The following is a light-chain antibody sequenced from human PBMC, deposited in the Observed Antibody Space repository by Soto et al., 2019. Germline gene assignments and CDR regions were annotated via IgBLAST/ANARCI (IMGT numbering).Light chain of an antibody. CDR3: QQRSNWPLT. Sequence: EIVLTQSPATLSLSPGERATLSCRASQSVSSYLAWYQQKPGQAPRLLIYDASNRATGIPARFSGSGSGIYFTLTTSSLEPEDFAVYYCQQRSNWPLTFGQGTRLEIK. CDR2: DAS. V-gene: IGKV3-11*01. CDR1: QSVSSY. J-gene: IGKJ5*01.